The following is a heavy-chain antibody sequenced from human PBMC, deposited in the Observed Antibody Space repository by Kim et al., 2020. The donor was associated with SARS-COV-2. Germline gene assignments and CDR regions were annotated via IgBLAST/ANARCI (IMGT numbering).Heavy chain of an antibody. CDR1: GFTFSSYG. J-gene: IGHJ4*02. CDR3: AKLGGVGATMGDY. Sequence: GGSLRLSCAASGFTFSSYGMHWVRQAPGKGLEWVAVISYDGSHKYYADSVKGRFTISRDNSKNTLYLQMNSLRAEDTAVYYCAKLGGVGATMGDYWGQGTLVTVSS. D-gene: IGHD1-26*01. V-gene: IGHV3-30*18. CDR2: ISYDGSHK.